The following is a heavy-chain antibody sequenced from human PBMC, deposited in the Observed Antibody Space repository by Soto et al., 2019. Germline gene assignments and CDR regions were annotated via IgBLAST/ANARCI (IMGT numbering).Heavy chain of an antibody. D-gene: IGHD3-16*01. V-gene: IGHV3-23*01. Sequence: EVQLLESGGGLVQPGGSLRLSCAASGFTFSSYAMRWVRHTPGKGLEWVSDITSRGDNTYYADSVKGRFTISRDNSKNTRYLQMDTLRVADTAVYYCAKRGGISCLDSWGQGTLVTVS. J-gene: IGHJ4*02. CDR3: AKRGGISCLDS. CDR1: GFTFSSYA. CDR2: ITSRGDNT.